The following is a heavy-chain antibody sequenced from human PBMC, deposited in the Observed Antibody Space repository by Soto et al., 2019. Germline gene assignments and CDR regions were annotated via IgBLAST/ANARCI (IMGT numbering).Heavy chain of an antibody. Sequence: GGSLRLSCAASGFTFSSYAMHWVRQAPGKGLEWVAVISYDGSNKYYADSVKGRFTISRDNSKNTLYLQMNSLRAEDTAVYYCARDLVNQQAVAGSDHDAFDIWGQGTMVTVSS. J-gene: IGHJ3*02. V-gene: IGHV3-30-3*01. CDR2: ISYDGSNK. CDR3: ARDLVNQQAVAGSDHDAFDI. CDR1: GFTFSSYA. D-gene: IGHD6-19*01.